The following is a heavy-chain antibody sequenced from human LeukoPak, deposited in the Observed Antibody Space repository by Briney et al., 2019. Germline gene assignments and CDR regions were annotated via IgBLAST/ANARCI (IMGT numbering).Heavy chain of an antibody. CDR1: GGSISSYY. V-gene: IGHV4-4*07. CDR2: IYTSGST. CDR3: AKRRAVPDPQRGLDY. J-gene: IGHJ4*02. D-gene: IGHD6-19*01. Sequence: SETLSLTCTVSGGSISSYYWSWIRQPAGKGLEWIGRIYTSGSTNYNPSLKSRVTMSVDTSKNQFSLKLSSVTAADTAVYYCAKRRAVPDPQRGLDYWGQGTLVTVSS.